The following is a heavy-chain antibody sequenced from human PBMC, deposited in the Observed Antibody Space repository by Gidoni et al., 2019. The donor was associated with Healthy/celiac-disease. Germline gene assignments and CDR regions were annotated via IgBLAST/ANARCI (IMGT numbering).Heavy chain of an antibody. Sequence: QVQLVESGGGVVQPGRSLRLSCAASGFTFSSYGMHWVRTAPGTGLEWVAVILYDGSNEYYADSVKGRFTISRDNSKNTLYLQMNSLRAEDTAVYYCARDGPDIVVVPAAIFRAYYYYYMDVWGKGTTVTVSS. CDR3: ARDGPDIVVVPAAIFRAYYYYYMDV. V-gene: IGHV3-33*01. CDR1: GFTFSSYG. J-gene: IGHJ6*03. CDR2: ILYDGSNE. D-gene: IGHD2-2*01.